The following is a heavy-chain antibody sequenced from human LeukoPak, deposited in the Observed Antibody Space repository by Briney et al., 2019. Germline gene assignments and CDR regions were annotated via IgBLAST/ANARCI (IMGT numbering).Heavy chain of an antibody. J-gene: IGHJ3*02. CDR1: GYTFTSYY. V-gene: IGHV1-46*01. CDR2: INPSGGST. CDR3: ARGLLWFGESQDGDDAFDI. D-gene: IGHD3-10*01. Sequence: ASVKVSCKASGYTFTSYYMHWVRQAPGQGLEWMGIINPSGGSTSYAQKFQGRVTMTRDTSTSTVYMELSSLRSEDTAVYYCARGLLWFGESQDGDDAFDIWGQGTMATVSS.